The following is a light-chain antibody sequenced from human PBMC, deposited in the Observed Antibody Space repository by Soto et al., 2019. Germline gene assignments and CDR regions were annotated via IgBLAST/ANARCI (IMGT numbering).Light chain of an antibody. CDR2: DAS. J-gene: IGKJ2*02. Sequence: IQMTQSPSSLSASVGDRVTITCQASQDITNSLIWYQQKPGKAPKLLIYDASSLGTGVSSRFSGSGSGTHFTLTISSLQPDDIATYYCQQFDSVPCTFGQGTKLEMK. V-gene: IGKV1-33*01. CDR1: QDITNS. CDR3: QQFDSVPCT.